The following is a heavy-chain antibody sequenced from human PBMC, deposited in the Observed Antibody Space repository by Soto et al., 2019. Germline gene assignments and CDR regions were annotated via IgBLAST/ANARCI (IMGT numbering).Heavy chain of an antibody. CDR1: GVSISSGYYY. CDR3: ARGIPDDKGIFDY. J-gene: IGHJ4*02. D-gene: IGHD1-20*01. Sequence: SSETRSLTCTVSGVSISSGYYYWSWIRQPPGKGLEWIGDISYSGSTSYNPSLKSRVTISVDTSKNQFSLKVIYVTAADTAVYYCARGIPDDKGIFDYWGQGTLVTVPQ. CDR2: ISYSGST. V-gene: IGHV4-30-4*01.